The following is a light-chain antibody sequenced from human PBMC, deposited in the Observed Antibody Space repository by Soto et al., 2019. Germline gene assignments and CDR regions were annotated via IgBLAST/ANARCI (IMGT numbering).Light chain of an antibody. Sequence: QSVLTQPPSVSGAPGQRVTISCTGSSSNIGAGYDVHWYQQLPGTAPKLLIYXXXXXXXXXXXXXXGSKSGTSASLAITGLQAXXEADYYCQSYDSSLSVVFGGGTKLTVL. J-gene: IGLJ2*01. V-gene: IGLV1-40*01. CDR1: SSNIGAGYD. CDR2: XXX. CDR3: QSYDSSLSVV.